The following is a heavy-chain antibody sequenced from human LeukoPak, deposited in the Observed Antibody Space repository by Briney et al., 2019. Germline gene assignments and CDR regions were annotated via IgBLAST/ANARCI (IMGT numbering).Heavy chain of an antibody. V-gene: IGHV3-30-3*01. CDR3: ARVDGIAAAGTVWDYFDY. CDR2: ISYDGSNK. CDR1: GFTFSSYT. Sequence: GRSLRLSCAASGFTFSSYTMHWVRQAPGKGLEWVAVISYDGSNKYYADSVKGRFTISRDNSKNTLYLQMNSLRAEDTAVYYCARVDGIAAAGTVWDYFDYWGQGTLVTVSS. D-gene: IGHD6-13*01. J-gene: IGHJ4*02.